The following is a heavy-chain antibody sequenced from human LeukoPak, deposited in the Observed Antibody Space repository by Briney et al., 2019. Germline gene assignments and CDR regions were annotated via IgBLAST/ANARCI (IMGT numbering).Heavy chain of an antibody. Sequence: GGSLRLSCAASGFAFNSYTLHWVRQAPGKGLEWVAVISYDGSNKYYADSVKGRFTISRNNSKNTLYLQMNSLRAEDTAVYYCAKDRSFGMAFDYWGQGTLVTVSS. CDR1: GFAFNSYT. V-gene: IGHV3-30*04. J-gene: IGHJ4*02. CDR3: AKDRSFGMAFDY. CDR2: ISYDGSNK. D-gene: IGHD1-14*01.